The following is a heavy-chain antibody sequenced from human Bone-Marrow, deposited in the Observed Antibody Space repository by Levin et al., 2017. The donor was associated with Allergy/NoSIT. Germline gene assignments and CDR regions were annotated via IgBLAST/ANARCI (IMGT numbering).Heavy chain of an antibody. CDR3: VKDEGSSRPFDS. J-gene: IGHJ4*02. CDR2: IAYDGSNK. V-gene: IGHV3-30*18. CDR1: GFTFSSYG. D-gene: IGHD6-13*01. Sequence: GGSLRLSCAASGFTFSSYGMHWVRQAPGKGLEWVAVIAYDGSNKFYADSVKGRFTISRDNSKNTLYLQMNSLRAEDTAVYYCVKDEGSSRPFDSWGQGTLVTVSS.